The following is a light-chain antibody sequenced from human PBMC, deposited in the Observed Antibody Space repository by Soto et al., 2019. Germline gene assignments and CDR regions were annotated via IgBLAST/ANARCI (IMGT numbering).Light chain of an antibody. Sequence: QSVLTQPPSASGTPGQTVTISCSGSSSNIGSNYVYWYQQLPETAPKLLIYRNNQWPSGVPDRFSGSKSGTSASLAISGLRSEDEADYYCAAWDDSLRGLVFGGGTKVTVL. CDR2: RNN. CDR3: AAWDDSLRGLV. CDR1: SSNIGSNY. V-gene: IGLV1-47*01. J-gene: IGLJ2*01.